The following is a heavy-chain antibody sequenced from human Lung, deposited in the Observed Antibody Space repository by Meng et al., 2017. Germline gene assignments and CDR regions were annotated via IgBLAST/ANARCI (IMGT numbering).Heavy chain of an antibody. J-gene: IGHJ4*02. CDR2: ISNTGKYI. CDR3: ARGSYQPLLLSALDY. CDR1: EFTFSDYS. V-gene: IGHV3-21*01. D-gene: IGHD2-15*01. Sequence: EVQLVESGGGLVKPGGSLRLSCAAYEFTFSDYSMNWVRQAPGKGREWVSFISNTGKYIYYADSVKGRFTISRDNAKNSLYLQINSLRAEDTAVYYCARGSYQPLLLSALDYWGQGTLVTVSS.